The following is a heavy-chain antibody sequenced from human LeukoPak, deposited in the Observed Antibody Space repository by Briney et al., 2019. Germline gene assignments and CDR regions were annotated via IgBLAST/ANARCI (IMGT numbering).Heavy chain of an antibody. J-gene: IGHJ4*02. CDR3: ARLIPHATYSSSCGECMNGGFDY. CDR1: GGSISSSSYY. V-gene: IGHV4-39*01. CDR2: IYYSGST. Sequence: SETLSLTCTVSGGSISSSSYYWGWIRQPPGKGLEWIGSIYYSGSTYYNPSLKSRVTISVDTSKNQFSLKLSSVTAADTAVYYCARLIPHATYSSSCGECMNGGFDYWGQGTLVTDSS. D-gene: IGHD6-13*01.